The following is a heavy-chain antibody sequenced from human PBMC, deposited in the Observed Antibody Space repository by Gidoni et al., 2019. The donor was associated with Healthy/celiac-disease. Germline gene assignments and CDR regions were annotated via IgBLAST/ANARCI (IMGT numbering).Heavy chain of an antibody. CDR1: GGSISSGGYY. CDR2: IYYSGST. V-gene: IGHV4-31*03. D-gene: IGHD3-16*01. Sequence: QVQLQASGPGLLKPSQTLSLTCTVSGGSISSGGYYWSWIRQHPGKGLEWIGYIYYSGSTYYNPSLKSRVTISVDTSKNQFSLKLSSVTAADTAVYYCARSGTSGVTSFDYWGQGTLVTVSS. CDR3: ARSGTSGVTSFDY. J-gene: IGHJ4*02.